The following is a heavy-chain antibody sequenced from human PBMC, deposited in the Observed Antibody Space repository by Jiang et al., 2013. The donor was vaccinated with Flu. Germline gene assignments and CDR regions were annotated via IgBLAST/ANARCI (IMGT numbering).Heavy chain of an antibody. Sequence: TLSLTCTVSGGSISSYYWSWIRQPPGKGLEWIGYIYYSGSTNYNPSLKSRVTISVDTSKNQFSLKLSSVTAADTAVYYCARESRLIYYYYGMDVWGQGTTVTVSS. CDR1: GGSISSYY. CDR2: IYYSGST. CDR3: ARESRLIYYYYGMDV. J-gene: IGHJ6*02. V-gene: IGHV4-59*01.